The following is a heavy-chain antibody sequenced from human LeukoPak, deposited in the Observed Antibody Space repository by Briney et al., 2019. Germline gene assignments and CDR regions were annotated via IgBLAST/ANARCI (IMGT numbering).Heavy chain of an antibody. CDR2: ISYDGSNK. D-gene: IGHD6-13*01. V-gene: IGHV3-30-3*01. J-gene: IGHJ6*03. CDR3: ARPAGTDYYYYYYMDV. CDR1: GFTFSMYT. Sequence: GRSLRLSCAASGFTFSMYTMHWVRQAPGKGLEGVTVISYDGSNKYYADAVKGRFTISRDNSKNTLYLQMNSLRAEDTAVYYCARPAGTDYYYYYYMDVWGKGTTVTVSS.